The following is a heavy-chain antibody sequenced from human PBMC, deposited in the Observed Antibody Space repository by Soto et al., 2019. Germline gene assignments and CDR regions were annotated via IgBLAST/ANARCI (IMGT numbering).Heavy chain of an antibody. J-gene: IGHJ5*02. CDR3: ARSVFP. CDR1: GGSISIGGYY. Sequence: QVQLQESGPGLVKPSQTLSLTCTVSGGSISIGGYYWNWIRQHPGKGLEWIGYIYYSGSTYYNPSLVRRVTISVDTAKDQFSLKLSSVTAADTAVYYCARSVFPWGQGTLVTVSS. V-gene: IGHV4-31*03. CDR2: IYYSGST.